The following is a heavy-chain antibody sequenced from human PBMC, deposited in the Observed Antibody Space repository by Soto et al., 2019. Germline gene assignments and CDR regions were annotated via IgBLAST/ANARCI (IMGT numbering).Heavy chain of an antibody. CDR3: ARAYYGDFYNWFDP. D-gene: IGHD4-17*01. CDR2: IWYDGTNK. Sequence: GGSLRLSCAASGFTFSSYGMHWVRQAPGKGLEWVAVIWYDGTNKYYADSVKGRFTISRDNSKNTLYLQMNSLRAEDTAVYYCARAYYGDFYNWFDPWGQGTLVTVSS. CDR1: GFTFSSYG. J-gene: IGHJ5*02. V-gene: IGHV3-33*01.